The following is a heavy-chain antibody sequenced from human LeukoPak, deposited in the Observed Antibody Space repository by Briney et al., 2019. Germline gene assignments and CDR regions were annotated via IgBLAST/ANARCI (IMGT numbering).Heavy chain of an antibody. D-gene: IGHD1-14*01. CDR2: IRGDGNEK. J-gene: IGHJ4*02. CDR3: MTELLGY. CDR1: GFTFSTYW. Sequence: GGSLRLSCSASGFTFSTYWMSWVRQAPGRGLEFVANIRGDGNEKYYMDSMKGRLTTSRDNAKNSLFLQMSGLRAEDTAVYYCMTELLGYRGQGTLVTVSS. V-gene: IGHV3-7*03.